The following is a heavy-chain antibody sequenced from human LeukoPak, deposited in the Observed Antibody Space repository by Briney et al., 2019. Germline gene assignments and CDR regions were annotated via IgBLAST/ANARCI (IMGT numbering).Heavy chain of an antibody. CDR1: GFTFSSYA. CDR3: AKDRPGGILTGRTYFDY. Sequence: PGGSLRLSCAASGFTFSSYAMSWVRQAPGKGLGWVSAISGSGGSTYYADSVKGRFTISRDNSKNTLYLQMNSLRAEDTAVYYCAKDRPGGILTGRTYFDYWGQGTLVTVSS. CDR2: ISGSGGST. D-gene: IGHD3-9*01. J-gene: IGHJ4*02. V-gene: IGHV3-23*01.